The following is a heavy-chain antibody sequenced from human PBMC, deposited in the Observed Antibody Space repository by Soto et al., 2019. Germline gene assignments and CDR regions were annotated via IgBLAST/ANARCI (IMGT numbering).Heavy chain of an antibody. CDR3: ARERYSYGIYFDY. D-gene: IGHD5-18*01. Sequence: ESGGGVVQPGRSLRLSCAASGFTFSSYAMHWVRQAPGKGLEWVAVISYDGSNKYYADSVKGRFTISRDNSKNTLYLQMNSLRAEDTAVYYCARERYSYGIYFDYWGQGTLVTVSS. CDR1: GFTFSSYA. V-gene: IGHV3-30-3*01. CDR2: ISYDGSNK. J-gene: IGHJ4*02.